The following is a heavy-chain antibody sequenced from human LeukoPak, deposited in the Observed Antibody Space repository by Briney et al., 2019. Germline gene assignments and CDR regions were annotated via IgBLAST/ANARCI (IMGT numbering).Heavy chain of an antibody. CDR1: GFTFSNAW. V-gene: IGHV3-15*01. CDR3: TTDRGGSGGYYGDY. J-gene: IGHJ4*02. CDR2: IKSKTDGGTT. Sequence: PGGSLRLSCAASGFTFSNAWMSWVRQAPGKGLEWVGRIKSKTDGGTTDYAAPVKGRFTISRDDSKNTLYLQMNSLKTEDTAVYYCTTDRGGSGGYYGDYWGQGTLVTVSS. D-gene: IGHD1-26*01.